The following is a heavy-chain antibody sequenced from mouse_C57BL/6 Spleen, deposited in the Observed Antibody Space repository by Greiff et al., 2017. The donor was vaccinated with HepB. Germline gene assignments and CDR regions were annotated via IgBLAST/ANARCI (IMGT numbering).Heavy chain of an antibody. CDR2: IRSKSNNYAT. V-gene: IGHV10-1*01. Sequence: EVQVVESGGGLVQPKGSLKLSCAASGFSFNTYAMNWVRQAPGKGLEWVARIRSKSNNYATYYADSVKDRFTISRDDSESMLYLQMNNLKTEDTAMYYCVRHATGTFDYWGQGTTLTVSS. J-gene: IGHJ2*01. CDR1: GFSFNTYA. D-gene: IGHD4-1*01. CDR3: VRHATGTFDY.